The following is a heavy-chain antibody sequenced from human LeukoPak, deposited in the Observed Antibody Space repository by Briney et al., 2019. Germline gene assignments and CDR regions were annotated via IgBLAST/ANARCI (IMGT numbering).Heavy chain of an antibody. D-gene: IGHD4-17*01. CDR2: ISHRGST. J-gene: IGHJ5*02. CDR1: SGSMRSSNW. CDR3: ATSGATTATTWGGNWFDP. V-gene: IGHV4-4*02. Sequence: SETLSLTYTVSSGSMRSSNWWIWVRQPPGKGLEWIGEISHRGSTNYNPSLKSRVTISIDKSKNQFSLKLSSVTAADTAVYYCATSGATTATTWGGNWFDPWGQGALVTVSS.